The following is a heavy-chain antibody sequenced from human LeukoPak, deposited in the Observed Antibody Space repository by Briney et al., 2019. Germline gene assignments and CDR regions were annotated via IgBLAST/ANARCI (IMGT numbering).Heavy chain of an antibody. V-gene: IGHV4-61*02. CDR3: ARVYHYDFWSGYPSDAFDI. CDR2: IYTSGST. Sequence: PSETLSLTCTVSGGSISSGSYYWSWIRQPAGTGLERIGRIYTSGSTNYNPSLKSRVTISVDTSKNQFSLKLSSVTAADTAVYYCARVYHYDFWSGYPSDAFDIWGQGTMVTVSS. CDR1: GGSISSGSYY. D-gene: IGHD3-3*01. J-gene: IGHJ3*02.